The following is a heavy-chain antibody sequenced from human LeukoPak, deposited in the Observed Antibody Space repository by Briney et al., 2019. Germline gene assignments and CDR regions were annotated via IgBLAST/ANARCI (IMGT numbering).Heavy chain of an antibody. D-gene: IGHD3-9*01. CDR1: GYTFSSYA. CDR2: ISGSGGST. Sequence: GGSLRLSCADSGYTFSSYAISSVRQAPREGREWVSPISGSGGSTYYADSVKGRFTISRDNSKNTLYLQMNSLRAEDTAVYYCAKVRANYDILTGYSYYGMDVWGQGTTVTVSS. CDR3: AKVRANYDILTGYSYYGMDV. V-gene: IGHV3-23*01. J-gene: IGHJ6*02.